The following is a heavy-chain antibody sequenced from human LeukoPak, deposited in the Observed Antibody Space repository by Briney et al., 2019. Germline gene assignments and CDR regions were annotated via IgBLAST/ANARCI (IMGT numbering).Heavy chain of an antibody. V-gene: IGHV4-39*07. CDR3: ARGHNWFDP. CDR2: MYYSGST. J-gene: IGHJ5*02. CDR1: GGSISSSSYY. Sequence: PSETLSLTCTVSGGSISSSSYYWGWIRQPPGKGLEWIGSMYYSGSTYYNPSLKSRVTISVDTSKNQFSLKLSSVTAADTAVYYCARGHNWFDPWGQGTLVTVSS.